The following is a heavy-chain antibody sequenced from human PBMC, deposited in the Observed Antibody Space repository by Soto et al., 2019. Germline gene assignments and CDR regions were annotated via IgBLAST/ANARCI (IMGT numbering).Heavy chain of an antibody. J-gene: IGHJ4*02. CDR1: GFTFSSYE. CDR2: ISSSGSTI. Sequence: GGSLRLSCAASGFTFSSYEMNWVRQAPGKGLEWVSYISSSGSTIYYADSVKGRFTISRDNAKNSLYLQMNSLRAEDTAVYYCARVSGWDSSGYYSLDYWGQGTLVTVSS. CDR3: ARVSGWDSSGYYSLDY. D-gene: IGHD3-22*01. V-gene: IGHV3-48*03.